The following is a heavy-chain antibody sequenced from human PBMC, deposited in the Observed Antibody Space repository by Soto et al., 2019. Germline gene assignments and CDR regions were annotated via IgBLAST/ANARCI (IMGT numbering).Heavy chain of an antibody. D-gene: IGHD3-3*01. Sequence: ASVKVSCKASGYTFTSYAMHWVRQAPGQRLEWMGWINAGNGSTKYSQKFQGRVTITRDTSASTAYMELSSLRSEDTAVYYCARDRPIFGVSYYYMDVWGKGTTVTVSS. CDR2: INAGNGST. J-gene: IGHJ6*03. V-gene: IGHV1-3*01. CDR1: GYTFTSYA. CDR3: ARDRPIFGVSYYYMDV.